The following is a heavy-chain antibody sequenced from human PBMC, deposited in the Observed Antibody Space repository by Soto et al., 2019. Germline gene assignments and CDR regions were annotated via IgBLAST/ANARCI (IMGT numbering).Heavy chain of an antibody. Sequence: SVKVSCKASGGTFSSYAISWVRQAPGQGLEWMGGIIPIFGTANYAQKFQGRVTITADKSTSTAYMELSSLRSVDTAVYYCARSLSPSPAYCGGDCYSFPYYFDYWGQGTLVTVSS. CDR3: ARSLSPSPAYCGGDCYSFPYYFDY. CDR1: GGTFSSYA. J-gene: IGHJ4*02. V-gene: IGHV1-69*06. CDR2: IIPIFGTA. D-gene: IGHD2-21*02.